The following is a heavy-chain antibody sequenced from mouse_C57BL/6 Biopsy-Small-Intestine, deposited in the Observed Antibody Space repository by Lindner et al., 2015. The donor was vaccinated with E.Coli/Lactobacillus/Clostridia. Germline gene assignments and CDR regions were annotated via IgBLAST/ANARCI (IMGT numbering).Heavy chain of an antibody. D-gene: IGHD1-1*01. Sequence: VQLQESGPGLAKPSLTLSLTCSVTGYSITSDYWNWIRKFPGNKLEYMGYISYSGSTYYNPSLKSRISITRDTSKNQYYLQLNSVTTEDTATYYCARYSRYGSSPLYWYFDVWGTGTTVTVSS. CDR3: ARYSRYGSSPLYWYFDV. J-gene: IGHJ1*03. CDR1: GYSITSDY. V-gene: IGHV3-8*01. CDR2: ISYSGST.